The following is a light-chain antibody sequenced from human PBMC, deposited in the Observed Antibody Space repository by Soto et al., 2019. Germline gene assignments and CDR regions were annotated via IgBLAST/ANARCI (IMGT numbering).Light chain of an antibody. CDR1: SSDVGGYNY. Sequence: QPVLTQPASVSGSPGQSITISCTGTSSDVGGYNYVSWYQQHPGKAPKLMIYEVSNRPSGISNRFSGSKSGNTASLTISGLQAEDEADYYCSSYTTSSTLPGVFGGGTKLTVL. V-gene: IGLV2-14*01. J-gene: IGLJ2*01. CDR2: EVS. CDR3: SSYTTSSTLPGV.